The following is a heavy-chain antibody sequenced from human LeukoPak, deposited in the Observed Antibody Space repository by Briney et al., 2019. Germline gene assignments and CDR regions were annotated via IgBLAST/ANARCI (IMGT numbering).Heavy chain of an antibody. D-gene: IGHD3/OR15-3a*01. CDR1: GGNFNNYA. J-gene: IGHJ3*02. CDR2: IIPALDRA. Sequence: SVKVSCKASGGNFNNYAVNWVRQAPGQGLQWMGRIIPALDRANYAHNFQGRLTISADKSTKTAYMELSSLRSEDTGLYFCARRTDAVDDAFDIWGQGTMLTVSS. V-gene: IGHV1-69*04. CDR3: ARRTDAVDDAFDI.